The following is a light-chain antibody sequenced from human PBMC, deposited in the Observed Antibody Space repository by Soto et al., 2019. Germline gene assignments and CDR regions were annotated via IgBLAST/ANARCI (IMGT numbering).Light chain of an antibody. CDR2: GAS. V-gene: IGKV1-39*01. CDR3: QQRYNTPLT. CDR1: QSMSTY. J-gene: IGKJ4*01. Sequence: DIQMTQPPSSLSASVGDRVTITCRASQSMSTYLNWFQQKPGKAPKVLIYGASSLQGGVPSRFSGSGSGTDFTLTISSLQPEDVATYYCQQRYNTPLTFGGGTKVEIK.